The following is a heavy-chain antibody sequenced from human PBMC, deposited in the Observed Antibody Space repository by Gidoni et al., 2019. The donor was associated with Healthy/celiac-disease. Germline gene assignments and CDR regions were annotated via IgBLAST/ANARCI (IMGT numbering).Heavy chain of an antibody. CDR3: ARSGDILTGYWPYYYYGMDV. D-gene: IGHD3-9*01. CDR1: GFTFSSYS. V-gene: IGHV3-21*01. CDR2: ISSSSSYI. J-gene: IGHJ6*02. Sequence: EVQLVESGGGLVKPGGSLRLSCAASGFTFSSYSMNWVRQAPGKGREWVSSISSSSSYIYYADSVKGRFTISRDNAKNSLYLQMNSLRAEDTAVYYCARSGDILTGYWPYYYYGMDVWGQGTTVTVSS.